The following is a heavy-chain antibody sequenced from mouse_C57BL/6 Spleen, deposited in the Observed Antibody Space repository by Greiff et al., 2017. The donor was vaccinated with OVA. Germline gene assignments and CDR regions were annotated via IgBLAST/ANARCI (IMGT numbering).Heavy chain of an antibody. CDR1: GFTFSSYT. CDR3: ARRGVYDGYYFDY. V-gene: IGHV5-9*01. Sequence: EVMLVESGGGLVKPGGSLKLSCAASGFTFSSYTMSWVRQTPEKRLEWVATISGGGGNTYYPDSVKGRFTISRDNAKNTLYLQMSSLRSEDTALYYCARRGVYDGYYFDYWGQGTTLTVSS. D-gene: IGHD2-3*01. CDR2: ISGGGGNT. J-gene: IGHJ2*01.